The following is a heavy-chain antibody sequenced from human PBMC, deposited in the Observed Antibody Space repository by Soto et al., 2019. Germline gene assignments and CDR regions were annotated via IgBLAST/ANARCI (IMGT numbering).Heavy chain of an antibody. CDR3: ARDEEVNYADYGGSDHYYGKDV. D-gene: IGHD4-17*01. J-gene: IGHJ6*02. V-gene: IGHV4-31*03. CDR1: GGSISSGGYY. Sequence: SETLSLTCPVSGGSISSGGYYWSWIRQHPGKGLEWIGCIYYTGSTYYNPSLKSRVTISVDTSKNQFSLKLTSVTAADTAVYYCARDEEVNYADYGGSDHYYGKDVWGQGTRVNDSS. CDR2: IYYTGST.